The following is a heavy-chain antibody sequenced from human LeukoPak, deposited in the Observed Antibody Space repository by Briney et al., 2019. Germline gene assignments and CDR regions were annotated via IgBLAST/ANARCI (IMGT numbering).Heavy chain of an antibody. CDR2: ISSRSTNI. D-gene: IGHD6-19*01. V-gene: IGHV3-21*01. CDR3: ARDAQWLVPEGYFYYMDV. J-gene: IGHJ6*03. CDR1: GFPLRRYS. Sequence: GGTLRPSRAGSGFPLRRYSMNWFRQAPGKGPERVSSISSRSTNIFYADSVKGRFTISRDNAKNSLYLQMNSLGAEDTAVYYCARDAQWLVPEGYFYYMDVWGKGTTVTVSS.